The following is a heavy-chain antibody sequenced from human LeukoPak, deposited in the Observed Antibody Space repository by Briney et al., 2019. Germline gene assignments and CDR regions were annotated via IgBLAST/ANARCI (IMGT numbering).Heavy chain of an antibody. J-gene: IGHJ4*02. V-gene: IGHV3-23*01. Sequence: GGSLRLSCAASGFTFSSYGMNWVRQAPGKGLEWVSAISGSGGSTYYADSVKGRFTISRDNSKNTLYLQMNSLRAEDTAVYYCAKTVARRGSGSYHFDYWGQGTLVTVSS. CDR1: GFTFSSYG. CDR3: AKTVARRGSGSYHFDY. D-gene: IGHD1-26*01. CDR2: ISGSGGST.